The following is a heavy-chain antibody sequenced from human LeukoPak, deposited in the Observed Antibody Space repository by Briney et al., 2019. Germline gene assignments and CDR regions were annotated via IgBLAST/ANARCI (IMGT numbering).Heavy chain of an antibody. CDR3: ARTSATAGLDY. Sequence: SETLSLTCTVSGGSISSYYWSWIRQPPGKGLEWIGYIYRTGSTSYNPSLKSRVTISIDMSKNQFSLKLSSVTAADTALYYCARTSATAGLDYWGQGSLVTVSS. CDR2: IYRTGST. CDR1: GGSISSYY. V-gene: IGHV4-59*01. J-gene: IGHJ4*02. D-gene: IGHD6-25*01.